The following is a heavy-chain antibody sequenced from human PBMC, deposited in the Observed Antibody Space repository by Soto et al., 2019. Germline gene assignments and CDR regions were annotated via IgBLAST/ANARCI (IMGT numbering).Heavy chain of an antibody. D-gene: IGHD3-22*01. CDR2: ISYDGSNK. J-gene: IGHJ4*02. Sequence: GGSLILSCAASGFTFSSYGMHWVRQAPGKGLEWVAVISYDGSNKYYADSVKGRFTISRDNSKNTLYLQMNSLRAEDTAVYYCAKDVGLGDYYDSSGDYWGQGNLVTVS. V-gene: IGHV3-30*18. CDR1: GFTFSSYG. CDR3: AKDVGLGDYYDSSGDY.